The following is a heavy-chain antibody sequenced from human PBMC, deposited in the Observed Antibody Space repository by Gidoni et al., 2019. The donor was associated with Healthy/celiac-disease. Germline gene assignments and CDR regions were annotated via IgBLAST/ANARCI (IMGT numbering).Heavy chain of an antibody. Sequence: QVQLQESGPGLVKPSETLSLTCTVSGGSISSSYWRWIRQPPGKGLEWIGYIYYSGSTNYNPSLKSRVTISVDTSKNQFSLKLSSVTAADTAVYYCARGRCSSTSCYPGYYYGMDVWGQGTTVTVSS. CDR3: ARGRCSSTSCYPGYYYGMDV. V-gene: IGHV4-59*01. CDR1: GGSISSSY. D-gene: IGHD2-2*01. CDR2: IYYSGST. J-gene: IGHJ6*02.